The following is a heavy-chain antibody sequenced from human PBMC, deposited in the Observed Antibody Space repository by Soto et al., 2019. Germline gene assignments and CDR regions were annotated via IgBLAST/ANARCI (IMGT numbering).Heavy chain of an antibody. J-gene: IGHJ5*02. V-gene: IGHV4-34*01. CDR1: GGSFSGYY. D-gene: IGHD3-3*01. CDR3: ARGLRYYDFLNGYSRGGWFDP. CDR2: INHSGST. Sequence: SETLSLTCAVYGGSFSGYYWTWIRQPPGKGLEGIGEINHSGSTNSNPSLKSRVTISVDTSKNQFSLKLSSVTAADPAVYYCARGLRYYDFLNGYSRGGWFDPWGPGDLVTVSS.